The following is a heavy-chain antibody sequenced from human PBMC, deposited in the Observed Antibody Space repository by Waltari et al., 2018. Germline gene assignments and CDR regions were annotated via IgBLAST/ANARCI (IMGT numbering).Heavy chain of an antibody. CDR1: GYSFSTSW. D-gene: IGHD3-22*01. J-gene: IGHJ4*02. Sequence: EVQLVQSGAEVKKPWESLRISCKGSGYSFSTSWITCVRQIPGTGLEWMGNGDPTDSQTNYSPSFQGHVTISADKSINTAYLQWSSLKASDTAIYYCAKREGYYYDRSGYYYEFWGQGTLVTVSS. V-gene: IGHV5-10-1*01. CDR3: AKREGYYYDRSGYYYEF. CDR2: GDPTDSQT.